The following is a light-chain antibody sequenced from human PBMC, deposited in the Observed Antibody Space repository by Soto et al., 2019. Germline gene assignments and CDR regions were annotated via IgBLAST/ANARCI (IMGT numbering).Light chain of an antibody. CDR1: QTISTW. V-gene: IGKV1-5*01. CDR3: QQYNSYPWT. CDR2: DAS. J-gene: IGKJ1*01. Sequence: DIQVTQSPPTLSASVGDRVTITCRASQTISTWMAWYQQKPGKAPKLLVYDASTLQSGVASRFSGSGSGTEFTLTISSLQPDDFATYYCQQYNSYPWTFGQGTRVEIK.